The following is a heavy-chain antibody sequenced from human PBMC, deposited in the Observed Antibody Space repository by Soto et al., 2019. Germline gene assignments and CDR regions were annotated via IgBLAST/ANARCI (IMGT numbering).Heavy chain of an antibody. J-gene: IGHJ4*02. V-gene: IGHV3-23*01. Sequence: GGSLRLSCSASGFTFTGYAMSWVRQAPGKGLEWVSGISGSGGDTKNADSVKGRFTISRDNFKNMLYLQMNSLRAEDTAVYYCARGSLLPDIAVADAFDYWGQGTLVTVS. D-gene: IGHD6-19*01. CDR2: ISGSGGDT. CDR3: ARGSLLPDIAVADAFDY. CDR1: GFTFTGYA.